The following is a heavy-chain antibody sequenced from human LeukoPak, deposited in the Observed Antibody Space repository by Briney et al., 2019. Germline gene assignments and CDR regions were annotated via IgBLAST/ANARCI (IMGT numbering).Heavy chain of an antibody. V-gene: IGHV3-23*01. CDR1: GFIFSHHG. Sequence: PGGSLRLSCATSGFIFSHHGMNWVRQAPGKGLEWVSGIRADAVTTYYADSVKGRFIISRDNSKNTLYLQMNTLRVEDTAVYYCAKQARSYYVPTFDYWGQGTLVTVSS. CDR2: IRADAVTT. J-gene: IGHJ4*02. CDR3: AKQARSYYVPTFDY. D-gene: IGHD2/OR15-2a*01.